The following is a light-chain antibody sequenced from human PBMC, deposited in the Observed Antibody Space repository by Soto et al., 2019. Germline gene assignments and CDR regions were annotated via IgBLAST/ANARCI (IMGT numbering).Light chain of an antibody. CDR2: TTS. V-gene: IGLV1-44*01. CDR1: NVGRHE. CDR3: SSWDDSLSGVV. J-gene: IGLJ2*01. Sequence: QSVVTQPPSVSGTPGQGVIISCSNVGRHEVSWYQQVPGMAPKLLIHTTSQRPSGVPDRFSASKSGTSASLAIRGLLSEDEADYFCSSWDDSLSGVVFGRGTKLTVL.